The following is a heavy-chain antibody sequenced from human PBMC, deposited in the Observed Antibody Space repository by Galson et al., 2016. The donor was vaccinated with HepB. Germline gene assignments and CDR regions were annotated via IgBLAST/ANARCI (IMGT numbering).Heavy chain of an antibody. Sequence: SLRLSCAASGFNFGGHGMHWVRQAPGKGLEWVALISYDGSNNYYADSVRGRFTISRDNSKNTLYLQMNSLRAEDTAIYFCAKDHYDFWSGQRNYFGMDVWGQGTTVTVSS. CDR1: GFNFGGHG. CDR2: ISYDGSNN. CDR3: AKDHYDFWSGQRNYFGMDV. J-gene: IGHJ6*02. V-gene: IGHV3-30*18. D-gene: IGHD3-3*01.